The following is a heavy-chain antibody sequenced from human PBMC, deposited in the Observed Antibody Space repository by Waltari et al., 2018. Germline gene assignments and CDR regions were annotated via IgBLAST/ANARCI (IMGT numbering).Heavy chain of an antibody. Sequence: EVQLVESGGGLVQPGRSPRLSCAASGFAVDDYAVHCVRQAAGKGLEWVSGISWNSGSIGYADSMKGRFTISRDNAKNSLYLQMNSLRAEDTAFYYCAKEKSPVADYYFDYWGQGTLVTVSS. D-gene: IGHD6-19*01. CDR2: ISWNSGSI. CDR1: GFAVDDYA. V-gene: IGHV3-9*01. J-gene: IGHJ4*02. CDR3: AKEKSPVADYYFDY.